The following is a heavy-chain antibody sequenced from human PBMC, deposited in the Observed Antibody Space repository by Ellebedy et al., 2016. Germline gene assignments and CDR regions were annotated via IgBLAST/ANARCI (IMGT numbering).Heavy chain of an antibody. D-gene: IGHD3-22*01. V-gene: IGHV3-23*01. CDR1: GFTFSSYA. J-gene: IGHJ4*02. CDR3: AREETYYYDSSGYYYFDY. Sequence: GESLKISCAASGFTFSSYAMSWVRQAPGKGLEWVSAISGSGGSTYYADSVKGRFTISRDNSKNTLYLQINSLRAEDTAVYYCAREETYYYDSSGYYYFDYWGQGTLVTVSS. CDR2: ISGSGGST.